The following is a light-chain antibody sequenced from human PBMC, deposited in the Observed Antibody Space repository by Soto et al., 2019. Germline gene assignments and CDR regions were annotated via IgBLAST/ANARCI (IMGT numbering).Light chain of an antibody. CDR2: WAS. J-gene: IGKJ4*01. CDR1: QSVLYSSNNKNY. Sequence: DIVLTQSPDSLAVSLGERATINWKSSQSVLYSSNNKNYLAWYQQKPGQPPKLLIYWASTRESGVPDRFSGSGSGTDFTLTISSLQAEDVAVYYCQQYYSTPPTFGGGTKVEIK. V-gene: IGKV4-1*01. CDR3: QQYYSTPPT.